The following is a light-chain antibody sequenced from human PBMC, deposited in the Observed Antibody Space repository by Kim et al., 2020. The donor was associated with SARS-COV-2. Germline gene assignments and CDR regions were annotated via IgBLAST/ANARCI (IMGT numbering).Light chain of an antibody. CDR3: QQRSNWPIT. CDR2: DAS. J-gene: IGKJ5*01. Sequence: EIVSTQSPATLSLSPGERATLSCRASQSVSSYLAWYQQKPGRAPRLLIYDASNRATGIPARFSGSGSGTDFTLTISSLEPEDFAVYYCQQRSNWPITFGQGTRLEIK. V-gene: IGKV3-11*01. CDR1: QSVSSY.